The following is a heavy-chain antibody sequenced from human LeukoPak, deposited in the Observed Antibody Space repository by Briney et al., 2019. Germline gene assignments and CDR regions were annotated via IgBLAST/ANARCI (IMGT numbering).Heavy chain of an antibody. CDR2: IIPILGIA. J-gene: IGHJ4*02. D-gene: IGHD2-2*01. CDR1: GGTFSSYT. Sequence: SVKVSCKASGGTFSSYTISWVRQAPGQGLEWMGRIIPILGIANYAQKFQGRVTITADKSTSTAYMELSSLRSEDTAVYYCAGDCSSTSCFSSDFDYWGQGTLVTVSS. CDR3: AGDCSSTSCFSSDFDY. V-gene: IGHV1-69*02.